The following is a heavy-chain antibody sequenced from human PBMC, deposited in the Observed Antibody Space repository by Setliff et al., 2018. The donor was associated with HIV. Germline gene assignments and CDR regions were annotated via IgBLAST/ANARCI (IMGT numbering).Heavy chain of an antibody. CDR2: ISPIFGTA. J-gene: IGHJ3*02. Sequence: SVKVSCKASGGTFSSYAISWVRQAPGQGLEWMGGISPIFGTANYAQKFQGRVTITADESTSTAYMELSSLSSEDTAVYYCARDFERYRSPACSFDIWGQGTMVTVSS. V-gene: IGHV1-69*13. CDR1: GGTFSSYA. CDR3: ARDFERYRSPACSFDI. D-gene: IGHD6-19*01.